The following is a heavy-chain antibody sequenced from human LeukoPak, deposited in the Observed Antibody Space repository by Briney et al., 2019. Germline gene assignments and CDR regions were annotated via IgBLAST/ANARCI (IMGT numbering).Heavy chain of an antibody. Sequence: PGGSLRLSCAASGFTVSSNYMNWVRQAPGKGLQWVAYILYDGRNKYSADSVKGRFTISRDNSKNTLYLQMNSLRAEDTAVYYCALEGYYGSGSYEVYYGMDVWGQGTTVTVSS. V-gene: IGHV3-30*02. CDR1: GFTVSSNY. D-gene: IGHD3-10*01. CDR2: ILYDGRNK. J-gene: IGHJ6*02. CDR3: ALEGYYGSGSYEVYYGMDV.